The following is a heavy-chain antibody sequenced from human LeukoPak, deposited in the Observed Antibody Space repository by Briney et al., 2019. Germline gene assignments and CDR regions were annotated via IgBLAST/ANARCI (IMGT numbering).Heavy chain of an antibody. CDR1: GFTFSSYG. J-gene: IGHJ4*02. V-gene: IGHV3-33*01. Sequence: EGSLRLSCAASGFTFSSYGMHWVRQAPGKGLEWVAVIWYDGSNKYYADSVKGRFTISRDNSKNTLYLQMNSLRAEDTAVYYCAGGGYSSSWYPYWGQGTLVTVSS. CDR3: AGGGYSSSWYPY. CDR2: IWYDGSNK. D-gene: IGHD6-13*01.